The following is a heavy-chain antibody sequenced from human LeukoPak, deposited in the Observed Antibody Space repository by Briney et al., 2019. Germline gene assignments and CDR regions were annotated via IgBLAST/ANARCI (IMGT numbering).Heavy chain of an antibody. V-gene: IGHV4-39*01. Sequence: SETLSLTCSVSGGSISSSSDYWGWVRQPPGKGLEWIGSIYHSETTYYNPSLKSRVIISVDTSKNQFSLKLNSVTAADTAVYYCRSPNPDSSGYYGSFDPWGQGILVTVSS. CDR3: RSPNPDSSGYYGSFDP. CDR2: IYHSETT. J-gene: IGHJ5*02. D-gene: IGHD3-22*01. CDR1: GGSISSSSDY.